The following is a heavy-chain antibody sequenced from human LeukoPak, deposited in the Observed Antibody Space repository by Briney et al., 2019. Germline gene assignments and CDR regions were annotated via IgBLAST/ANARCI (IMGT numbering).Heavy chain of an antibody. CDR1: GGSISSSSYY. Sequence: SETMSLTCTVSGGSISSSSYYWGWIRQPPGKGLEWIGRIDYSGSTYYNPSLKSRVTISVDTSNNQVAQKLSSVTAADTAVYYCARRRQRLVQFENWFDPWGQGTLVTVSS. J-gene: IGHJ5*02. CDR2: IDYSGST. V-gene: IGHV4-39*01. D-gene: IGHD6-19*01. CDR3: ARRRQRLVQFENWFDP.